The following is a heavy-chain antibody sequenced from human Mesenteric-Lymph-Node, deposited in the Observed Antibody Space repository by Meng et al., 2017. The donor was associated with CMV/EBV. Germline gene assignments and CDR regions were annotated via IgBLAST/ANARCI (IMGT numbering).Heavy chain of an antibody. Sequence: GGSLRLSCAASEFTFSDYWMSWLRQTQGKGLEWVAMIKQDGGAQYYADSVKGRFTISRDNAKNSLYLHLNSLRVEDTAVYYCARDCGYDISGPRMDVWGQGTTVTVSS. V-gene: IGHV3-7*01. J-gene: IGHJ6*02. CDR1: EFTFSDYW. D-gene: IGHD3-9*01. CDR3: ARDCGYDISGPRMDV. CDR2: IKQDGGAQ.